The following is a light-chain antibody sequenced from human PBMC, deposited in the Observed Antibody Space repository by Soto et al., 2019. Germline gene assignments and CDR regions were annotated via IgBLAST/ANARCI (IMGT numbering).Light chain of an antibody. Sequence: QSALTQPRSVSGSTGQSVTISCTGTSSDVGGYNYVSWYQQHPGKAPKLMIYDVSKRPSGVPDRFSGSKSGNTASLTISGLQAEDEADYYCCSYADSYTYVFGTGTKRTVL. CDR3: CSYADSYTYV. V-gene: IGLV2-11*01. CDR2: DVS. CDR1: SSDVGGYNY. J-gene: IGLJ1*01.